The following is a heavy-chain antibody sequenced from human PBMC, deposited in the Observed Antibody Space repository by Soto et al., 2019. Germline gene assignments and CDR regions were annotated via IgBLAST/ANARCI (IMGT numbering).Heavy chain of an antibody. CDR1: GFSFKTYW. J-gene: IGHJ4*02. V-gene: IGHV3-7*01. Sequence: EVQLVESGGGVVQPGGSLRLACAASGFSFKTYWMSWVRQAPGKGLEWVANIKQDGSEKNYVDSVKGRFTVSRDNAKNSLYLQMNSLRAEDTAVYYCVRDTRPRRADSWGQGTLVTVSS. D-gene: IGHD6-25*01. CDR2: IKQDGSEK. CDR3: VRDTRPRRADS.